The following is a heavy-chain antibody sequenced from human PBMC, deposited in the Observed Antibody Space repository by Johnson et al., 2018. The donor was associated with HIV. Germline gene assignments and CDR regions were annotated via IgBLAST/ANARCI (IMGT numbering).Heavy chain of an antibody. J-gene: IGHJ3*02. CDR2: ISGSGGGT. Sequence: VQLVESGGGLVQPGGSLRLSCAASGFTVNNYVMSWVRQAPGEGLEWVSTISGSGGGTNYADSVKGRFTISRDNSKNTLYLQMNSLRAEDTAVYYCAGSDIVATTGAFDIWGQGTMVTVSS. D-gene: IGHD5-12*01. V-gene: IGHV3-23*04. CDR1: GFTVNNYV. CDR3: AGSDIVATTGAFDI.